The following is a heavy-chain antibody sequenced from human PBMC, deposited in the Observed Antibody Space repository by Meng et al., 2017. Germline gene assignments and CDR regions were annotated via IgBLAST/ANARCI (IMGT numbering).Heavy chain of an antibody. V-gene: IGHV3-7*01. CDR1: GFTFSSYW. D-gene: IGHD4-23*01. Sequence: GGSLRLSCAASGFTFSSYWMSWVRQAPGKGLEWVANIKQDGSEKYYVDSVKGRFTISRDNAKNSLYLQMNSLRAADTAVYYCAREPGGAYGGNSYYFDYWGQGTLVTVSS. CDR2: IKQDGSEK. J-gene: IGHJ4*02. CDR3: AREPGGAYGGNSYYFDY.